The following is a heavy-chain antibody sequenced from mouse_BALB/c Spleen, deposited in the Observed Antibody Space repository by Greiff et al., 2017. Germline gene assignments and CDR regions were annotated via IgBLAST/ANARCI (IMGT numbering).Heavy chain of an antibody. J-gene: IGHJ2*01. CDR2: IDPENGDT. D-gene: IGHD3-1*01. CDR3: NAESSGTGNFDY. V-gene: IGHV14-4*02. Sequence: EVQLQQSGAELVRSGASVKLSCTASGFNIKDYYMHWVKQRPEQGLEWIGWIDPENGDTEYAPKFQGKATMTADTSSNTAYLQLSSLTSEDTAVYYCNAESSGTGNFDYWGQGTTLTVSS. CDR1: GFNIKDYY.